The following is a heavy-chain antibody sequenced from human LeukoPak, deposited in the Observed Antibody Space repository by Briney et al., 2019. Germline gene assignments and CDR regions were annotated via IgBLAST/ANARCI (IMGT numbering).Heavy chain of an antibody. J-gene: IGHJ4*02. CDR2: IYPSGST. D-gene: IGHD6-6*01. V-gene: IGHV4-4*09. CDR1: GASISSNY. CDR3: ARTDVPIAAPRFDY. Sequence: PSETLSLTCTVSGASISSNYWSWIRQPPGKGLEWIGHIYPSGSTNYNSSLKSRVTISVDTSKNQFSLKLSSVTAADTAVYYCARTDVPIAAPRFDYWGQGTLVTVSS.